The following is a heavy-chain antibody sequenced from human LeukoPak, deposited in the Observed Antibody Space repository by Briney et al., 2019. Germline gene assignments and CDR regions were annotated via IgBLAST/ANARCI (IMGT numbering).Heavy chain of an antibody. J-gene: IGHJ3*02. Sequence: SETLSLTCAVYGGYFSCYYWSWIRQPPGKGLEWIGEINHGGSTNYNPSLKSRVTISVDTSKNQFSLKLSSVTAADTAVYYCARDRRFDADIFDIWGQGTMVTVSS. V-gene: IGHV4-34*01. CDR2: INHGGST. CDR1: GGYFSCYY. CDR3: ARDRRFDADIFDI. D-gene: IGHD1-14*01.